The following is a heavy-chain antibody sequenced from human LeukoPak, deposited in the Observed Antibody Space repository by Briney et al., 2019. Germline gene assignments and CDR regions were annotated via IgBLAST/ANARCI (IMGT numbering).Heavy chain of an antibody. CDR2: IYDSGST. V-gene: IGHV4-61*08. J-gene: IGHJ4*02. Sequence: SETLSLTCIVSGGSIKSDDYYWGWIRQPPGKGLEWIGYIYDSGSTMYNPSLKSRVTISVDTSKNQFSLKLSSVTAADTAVYYCARDTPLFRGVIDYWGQGTPVTVSS. CDR3: ARDTPLFRGVIDY. CDR1: GGSIKSDDYY. D-gene: IGHD3-10*01.